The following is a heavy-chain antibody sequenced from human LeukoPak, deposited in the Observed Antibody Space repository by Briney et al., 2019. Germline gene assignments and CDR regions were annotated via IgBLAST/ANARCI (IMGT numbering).Heavy chain of an antibody. CDR2: IKNNGREK. V-gene: IGHV3-7*05. J-gene: IGHJ6*02. Sequence: GGSLRLSCAASGFTFRSYWMSWVRQAPGKGLELVANIKNNGREKYYVDSVKGRFTISRDNAKNSLYLQMNSLRADDTAVYYCARGGYSYTWPPSYYYGMDVWGQGTTVTASS. CDR1: GFTFRSYW. D-gene: IGHD5-18*01. CDR3: ARGGYSYTWPPSYYYGMDV.